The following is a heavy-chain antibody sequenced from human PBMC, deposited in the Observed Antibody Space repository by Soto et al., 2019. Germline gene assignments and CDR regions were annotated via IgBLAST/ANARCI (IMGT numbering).Heavy chain of an antibody. D-gene: IGHD2-21*01. CDR3: AITYCRDNSCPRDFDF. CDR2: FIPILDMA. V-gene: IGHV1-69*02. J-gene: IGHJ4*02. CDR1: GGTFNTYT. Sequence: QVQVVQSGAEVKKPESSVKVSCKPSGGTFNTYTVNWVRLAPGHGLEWMGRFIPILDMANYAQKFQDRVTITADRSTFTAYREPNSLTSDDTAVYYCAITYCRDNSCPRDFDFWGPGTRVSVSS.